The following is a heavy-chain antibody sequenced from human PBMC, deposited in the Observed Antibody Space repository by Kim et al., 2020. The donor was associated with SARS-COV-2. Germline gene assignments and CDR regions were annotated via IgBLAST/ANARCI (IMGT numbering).Heavy chain of an antibody. J-gene: IGHJ6*02. CDR2: INPNSGGT. V-gene: IGHV1-2*04. D-gene: IGHD3-10*01. CDR3: ARDNYGSGSSHYYYGMDV. CDR1: GYTFIGYY. Sequence: ASVKVSCKASGYTFIGYYMHWVRQAPGQGLEWMGWINPNSGGTKYAQKFQGWVTMTRDTSISTAYMELSRLRSDDTGVYYCARDNYGSGSSHYYYGMDVWLQGTTVTVSS.